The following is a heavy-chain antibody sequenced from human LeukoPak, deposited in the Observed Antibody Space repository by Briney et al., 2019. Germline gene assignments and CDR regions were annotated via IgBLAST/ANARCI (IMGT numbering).Heavy chain of an antibody. CDR1: GYTFTSYP. V-gene: IGHV1-2*02. D-gene: IGHD3-16*02. CDR3: ARPLSPYQFYFHT. Sequence: ASVKVSCKASGYTFTSYPISWVRQAPGQGLEWMGWIDPNGGGTNYAQQFQGRVTMTRDTSISTAYMELSSLTSDDTAVYYCARPLSPYQFYFHTWGQGTLLTVSS. J-gene: IGHJ4*02. CDR2: IDPNGGGT.